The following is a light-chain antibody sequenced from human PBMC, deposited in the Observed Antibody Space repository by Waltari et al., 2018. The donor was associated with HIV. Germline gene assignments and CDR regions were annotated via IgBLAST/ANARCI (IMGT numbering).Light chain of an antibody. CDR1: SSDIGGYNY. J-gene: IGLJ3*02. CDR3: SSYTTSSTLVL. V-gene: IGLV2-14*01. Sequence: QSALTQPASVSGSPGQSITISCTGTSSDIGGYNYVSWYQQHPGRAPKLMIYEVSNRPSGVSNRFSGSKSGNTASLTISGLQAEDEALYYCSSYTTSSTLVLFGGGTQLTVL. CDR2: EVS.